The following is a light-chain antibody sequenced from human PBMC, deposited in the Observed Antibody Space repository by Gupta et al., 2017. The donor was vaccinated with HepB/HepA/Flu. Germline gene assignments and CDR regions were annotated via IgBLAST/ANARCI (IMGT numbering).Light chain of an antibody. CDR3: LQGTYWPRT. Sequence: DVVMTQSPLSLPVTLGQPASISCRSSQSLLYTDGNTYLNWFHQRPGQSPRRLIYKVSNRDSGVPDRFSGSGSGTDFTLRISRVEAEDVGVYYCLQGTYWPRTFGQGTKVEIK. CDR1: QSLLYTDGNTY. V-gene: IGKV2-30*01. CDR2: KVS. J-gene: IGKJ1*01.